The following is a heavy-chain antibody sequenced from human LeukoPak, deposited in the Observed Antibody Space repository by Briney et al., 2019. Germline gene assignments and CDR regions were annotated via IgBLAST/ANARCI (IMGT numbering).Heavy chain of an antibody. J-gene: IGHJ6*03. CDR3: ARQCCGSYYPMDV. Sequence: GESLKISCKGSGYTFTSYWIGWVRQMPGKGLEWMGLRNPADSDTRYSPSFQGQVTISADKSISTAYLQWSSLKASDTAIYYCARQCCGSYYPMDVWGKGTTVTVSS. V-gene: IGHV5-51*01. CDR1: GYTFTSYW. CDR2: RNPADSDT. D-gene: IGHD1-26*01.